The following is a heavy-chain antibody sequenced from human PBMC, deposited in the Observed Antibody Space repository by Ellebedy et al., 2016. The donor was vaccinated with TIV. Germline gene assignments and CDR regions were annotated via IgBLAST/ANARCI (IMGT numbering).Heavy chain of an antibody. V-gene: IGHV3-48*01. Sequence: GGSLRLSXAASGFTFSSYSMNWVRQAPGKGLEWVSYISSSSSTIYYADSVKGRFTISRDNAKNSLYLQMNSLRAEDTAVYYCARGHDSSGYYFWGQGTLVTVSS. J-gene: IGHJ4*02. CDR1: GFTFSSYS. D-gene: IGHD3-22*01. CDR2: ISSSSSTI. CDR3: ARGHDSSGYYF.